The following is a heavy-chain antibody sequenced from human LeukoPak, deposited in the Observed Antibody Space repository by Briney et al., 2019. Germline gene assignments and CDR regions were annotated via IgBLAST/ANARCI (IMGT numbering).Heavy chain of an antibody. CDR1: GFTFSSYG. CDR3: ARDPTSSWETAFDI. J-gene: IGHJ3*02. Sequence: GGSLRLSCAASGFTFSSYGMHGVRQAPGKGLEWVAVISYDGSNKYYADSVKGRFTISRDDAKNSLYLQMDSLRAEDTGVYYCARDPTSSWETAFDIWGQGTMVTVSS. V-gene: IGHV3-30*03. CDR2: ISYDGSNK. D-gene: IGHD1-26*01.